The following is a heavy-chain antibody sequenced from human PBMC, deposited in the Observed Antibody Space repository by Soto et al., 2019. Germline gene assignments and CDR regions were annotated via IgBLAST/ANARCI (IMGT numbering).Heavy chain of an antibody. CDR3: AKGALSSSFDH. V-gene: IGHV3-23*01. Sequence: GGSLRLSCTDSGFTFSSYSMSWVRQAPGKGLEWVASISGSSSSRYYTDSVRGRFTVSRDNSKNTLYLQMDSLRAEDTAEYYCAKGALSSSFDHWGQGTLLTVSS. J-gene: IGHJ4*02. D-gene: IGHD3-10*01. CDR2: ISGSSSSR. CDR1: GFTFSSYS.